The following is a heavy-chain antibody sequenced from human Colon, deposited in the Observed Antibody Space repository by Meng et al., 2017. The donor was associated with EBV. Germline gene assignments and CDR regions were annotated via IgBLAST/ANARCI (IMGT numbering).Heavy chain of an antibody. CDR1: GDSITSGDYS. J-gene: IGHJ5*02. D-gene: IGHD3-10*01. CDR3: VRDTRRGGGWFDP. V-gene: IGHV4-30-2*01. CDR2: IYHGVNI. Sequence: QVQPSGSGLVVPSPTPAPTFVVSGDSITSGDYSWPWIRQPPGKGLEWIGYIYHGVNIYYTPSLRSRVTISVDKSRNQFSLKLTSVSAADTAVYYCVRDTRRGGGWFDPWGQGTLVTVSS.